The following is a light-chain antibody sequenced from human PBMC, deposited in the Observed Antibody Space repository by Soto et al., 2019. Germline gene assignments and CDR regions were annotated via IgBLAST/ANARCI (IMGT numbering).Light chain of an antibody. CDR1: QSVSSSY. CDR3: QQYGNSGWT. V-gene: IGKV3-20*01. J-gene: IGKJ1*01. CDR2: GAS. Sequence: ETVLTQSPGTLSLSPGERATLSCRASQSVSSSYLAWYQHKPGQAPRLLIYGASSRATGIPDRFSGIGSGTAFTLTINSLEPEDFAVYYCQQYGNSGWTFGQGTKVEIK.